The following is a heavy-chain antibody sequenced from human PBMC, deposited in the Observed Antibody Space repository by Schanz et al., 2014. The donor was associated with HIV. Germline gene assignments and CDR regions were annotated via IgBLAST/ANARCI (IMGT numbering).Heavy chain of an antibody. V-gene: IGHV3-23*01. J-gene: IGHJ4*02. CDR3: AKGDPTAADPTDS. CDR1: GFTFSSHA. D-gene: IGHD2-15*01. Sequence: EVHLSESGGGLVQPGGSLRLSCAASGFTFSSHAMSWVRQAAGKGLEWVSSISGSGGRTYYADSVKGRFTISKDYSKNTLYLQMNSLRAEDTAIYYCAKGDPTAADPTDSWGQGTLVTVSS. CDR2: ISGSGGRT.